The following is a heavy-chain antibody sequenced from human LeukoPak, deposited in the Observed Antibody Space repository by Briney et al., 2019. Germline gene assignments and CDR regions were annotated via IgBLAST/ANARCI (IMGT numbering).Heavy chain of an antibody. J-gene: IGHJ4*02. CDR3: AKGLGYCSSTSCSVDY. CDR2: ISHDGSNK. Sequence: GRSLRLSCAASGFTFSSYGMHWVRQAPGKGLEWVAVISHDGSNKYYADSVEGRFTISRDNSKNTLYLQMNSLRAEDTAVYYCAKGLGYCSSTSCSVDYWGQGTLVTVSS. D-gene: IGHD2-2*01. CDR1: GFTFSSYG. V-gene: IGHV3-30*18.